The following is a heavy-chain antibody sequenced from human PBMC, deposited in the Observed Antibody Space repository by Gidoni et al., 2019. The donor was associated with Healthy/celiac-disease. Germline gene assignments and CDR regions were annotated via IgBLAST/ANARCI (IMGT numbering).Heavy chain of an antibody. V-gene: IGHV3-21*01. CDR1: GFAFSSYR. CDR3: ARDLRYQVPRDSSGHDY. D-gene: IGHD3-22*01. CDR2: ISSSSSYI. Sequence: EVQLVESGGGLVKPGGSLRLSCAASGFAFSSYRMNWVRQAPGKGLEWVSSISSSSSYIYYADSVKGRFTISRDNVKNSLYLQMNSLRAEDTAVYYCARDLRYQVPRDSSGHDYWGQGTLVTVSS. J-gene: IGHJ4*02.